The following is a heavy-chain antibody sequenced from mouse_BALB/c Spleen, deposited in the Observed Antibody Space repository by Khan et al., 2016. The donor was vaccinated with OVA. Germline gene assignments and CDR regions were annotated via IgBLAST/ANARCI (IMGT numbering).Heavy chain of an antibody. CDR1: GYTFTNYW. CDR2: IYPGGGYT. Sequence: QVRLQQSGAELVRPGTSVKMSCKAAGYTFTNYWIGWVKQRPGHGLEWIGDIYPGGGYTNYNEKFTGKATLTADTSSSPAYMQGNSLTSEVSSIYYFARRGAARATWDYFDYWGQGTTLTVSA. V-gene: IGHV1-63*02. D-gene: IGHD3-1*01. CDR3: ARRGAARATWDYFDY. J-gene: IGHJ2*01.